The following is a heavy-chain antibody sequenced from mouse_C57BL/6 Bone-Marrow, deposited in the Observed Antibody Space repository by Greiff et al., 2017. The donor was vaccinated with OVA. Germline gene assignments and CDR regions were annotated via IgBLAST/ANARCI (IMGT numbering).Heavy chain of an antibody. D-gene: IGHD1-1*01. CDR1: GYTFTDYY. CDR2: IYPGSGNT. CDR3: ARAITTVVAHYFDY. V-gene: IGHV1-76*01. Sequence: VQLQESGAELVRPGASVKLSCKASGYTFTDYYINWVKQRPGQGLEWIARIYPGSGNTYYNEKFKGKATLTAEKSSSTAYMQLSSLTSEDSAVYFGARAITTVVAHYFDYWGQGTTLTVSS. J-gene: IGHJ2*01.